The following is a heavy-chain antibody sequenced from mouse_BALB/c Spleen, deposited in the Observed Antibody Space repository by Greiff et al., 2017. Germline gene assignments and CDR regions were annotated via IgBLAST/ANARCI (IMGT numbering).Heavy chain of an antibody. V-gene: IGHV5-6-5*01. CDR3: ASNGNDGQRAY. CDR1: GFTFSSYA. Sequence: EVKLVESGGGLVKPGGSLKLSCAASGFTFSSYAMSWVRQTPEKRLEWVASISSGGSTYYPDSVKGRFTISRDNARNILYLQMSSLRSEDTAMYYCASNGNDGQRAYWGQGTLVTVSA. CDR2: ISSGGST. D-gene: IGHD2-2*01. J-gene: IGHJ3*01.